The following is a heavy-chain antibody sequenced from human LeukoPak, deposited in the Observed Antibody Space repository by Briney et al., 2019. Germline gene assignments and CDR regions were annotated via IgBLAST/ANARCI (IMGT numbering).Heavy chain of an antibody. Sequence: ASVKVCCKVSEYTLTELSMHWVRQAPGQGLEWLGGFDPEDVEIIYAQKFQGRVTMSDDTSTDTAYMELGSLRSDDTAVYYCAADRGDYSGSYWTAFDIWGQGTMVTVSS. CDR1: EYTLTELS. V-gene: IGHV1-24*01. J-gene: IGHJ3*02. D-gene: IGHD1-26*01. CDR2: FDPEDVEI. CDR3: AADRGDYSGSYWTAFDI.